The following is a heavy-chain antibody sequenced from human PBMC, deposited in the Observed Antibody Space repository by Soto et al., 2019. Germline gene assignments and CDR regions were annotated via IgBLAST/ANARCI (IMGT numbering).Heavy chain of an antibody. Sequence: QVQLVESGGGVVQPGRSLRLSCAASGFTFSSYGMHWVRQAPGKGLEWVAVIWYDGSNKYYADSVKGRFTISRDNSKNTLYLQMNSLRAEDTAVYYCARGDRDYYYYGMDVWGQGTTVTVSS. CDR3: ARGDRDYYYYGMDV. V-gene: IGHV3-33*01. D-gene: IGHD3-10*01. CDR1: GFTFSSYG. J-gene: IGHJ6*02. CDR2: IWYDGSNK.